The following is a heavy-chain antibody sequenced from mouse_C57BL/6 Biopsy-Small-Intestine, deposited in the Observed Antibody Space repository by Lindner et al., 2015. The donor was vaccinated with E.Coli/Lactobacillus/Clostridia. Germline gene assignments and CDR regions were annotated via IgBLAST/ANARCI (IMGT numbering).Heavy chain of an antibody. CDR2: IDPESVGA. CDR3: TRYYEYDWFAY. J-gene: IGHJ3*01. Sequence: VQLQESGAELVRPGASVTLSCKAPGYTFTDYEMHWVKETPVHGLEWIGAIDPESVGAAYNQKFKGKAILTADKSSSTAYMELRSLTSEDSAVYHCTRYYEYDWFAYWGQGTLVTVSA. CDR1: GYTFTDYE. V-gene: IGHV1-15*01. D-gene: IGHD2-4*01.